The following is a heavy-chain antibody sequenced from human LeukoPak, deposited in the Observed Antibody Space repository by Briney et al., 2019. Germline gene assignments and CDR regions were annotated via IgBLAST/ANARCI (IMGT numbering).Heavy chain of an antibody. CDR2: ISGSGGST. D-gene: IGHD4-11*01. CDR1: GFTFSSYA. Sequence: GGSLRLSCAASGFTFSSYAMSWVRQAPWKGLEWVSAISGSGGSTYYADSVKGRFTISRDNSKNTLYLQMNSLRAEDTAVYYCAKGTDYSNYVGGAFDIWGQGTMVTVSS. J-gene: IGHJ3*02. V-gene: IGHV3-23*01. CDR3: AKGTDYSNYVGGAFDI.